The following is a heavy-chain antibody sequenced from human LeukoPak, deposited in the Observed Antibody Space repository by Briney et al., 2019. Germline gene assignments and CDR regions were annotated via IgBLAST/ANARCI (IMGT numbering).Heavy chain of an antibody. CDR1: RASMSSFF. CDR2: IHYSGTT. J-gene: IGHJ1*01. V-gene: IGHV4-59*03. D-gene: IGHD2-8*02. CDR3: AASGNSWWEGFFHD. Sequence: SETLSLTCTVSRASMSSFFWSWIRQPPGKGLEWIGHIHYSGTTKYNPSLTSRITLSMDTSKSQVSLRLTSVTTADTAMYYCAASGNSWWEGFFHDWGQGTLVSVSS.